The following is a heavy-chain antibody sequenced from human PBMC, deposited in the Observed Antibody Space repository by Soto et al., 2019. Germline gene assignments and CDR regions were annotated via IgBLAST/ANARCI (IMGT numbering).Heavy chain of an antibody. CDR1: GYTFNSYG. V-gene: IGHV1-18*01. Sequence: ASVKVSCKASGYTFNSYGISWVRQAPGQGLEWMGWISAYNGNTNYAQKLQGRVTMTTDTSTSTAYMELRSLRSDDTAVYYCARGANSSPPSGMDVWGQGTTVTVSS. J-gene: IGHJ6*02. CDR2: ISAYNGNT. CDR3: ARGANSSPPSGMDV. D-gene: IGHD6-13*01.